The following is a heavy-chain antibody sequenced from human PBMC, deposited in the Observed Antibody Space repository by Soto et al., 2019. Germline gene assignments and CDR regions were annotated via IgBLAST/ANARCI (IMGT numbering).Heavy chain of an antibody. CDR1: GYTFSNHG. V-gene: IGHV3-33*01. CDR2: IWYDGSRK. D-gene: IGHD1-26*01. Sequence: GGSLRLSCAASGYTFSNHGMHWVRQAPGKGLEWVAAIWYDGSRKHYADSVEGRFTISRDDSKSTLYLQMNSLTVEDTAVYYCARDLSYYSDDCWGQGTLVTVSS. CDR3: ARDLSYYSDDC. J-gene: IGHJ4*02.